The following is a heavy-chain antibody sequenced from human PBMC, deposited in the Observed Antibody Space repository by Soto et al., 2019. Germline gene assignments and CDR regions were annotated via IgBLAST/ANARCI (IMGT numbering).Heavy chain of an antibody. CDR3: ARDRLGTIAAAGTFDS. D-gene: IGHD6-13*01. CDR1: GFTFSGYS. Sequence: EVQLVESGGGLVQPGGSLRLSCAASGFTFSGYSLNWVRQAPGKGLEWVSYIGSSSSPIYYADSVKGRFTISRDNAKNSLSLQRNSLTAEDTAVYYCARDRLGTIAAAGTFDSWGQGTLVTVSS. J-gene: IGHJ4*02. V-gene: IGHV3-48*01. CDR2: IGSSSSPI.